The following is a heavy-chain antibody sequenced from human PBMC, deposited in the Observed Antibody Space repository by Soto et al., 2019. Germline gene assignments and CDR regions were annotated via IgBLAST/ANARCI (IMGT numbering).Heavy chain of an antibody. D-gene: IGHD4-17*01. J-gene: IGHJ3*02. CDR2: ISYDGSNK. CDR3: AKEARVARTTVDQGAFDI. V-gene: IGHV3-30*18. Sequence: GGSLRLSCAASGFTFSSYGMHWVRQAPGKGLEWVAVISYDGSNKYYADSVKGRFTISRDNSKNTLYLQMNSLRAEDTAVYYCAKEARVARTTVDQGAFDIWGQGTMVTVSS. CDR1: GFTFSSYG.